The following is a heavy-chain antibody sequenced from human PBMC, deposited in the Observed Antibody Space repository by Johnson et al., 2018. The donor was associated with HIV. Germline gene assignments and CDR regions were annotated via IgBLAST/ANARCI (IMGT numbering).Heavy chain of an antibody. CDR2: IWNDGSDK. Sequence: QEQLVVSGGGVVQPGRSLRLSCAASGVIFSSYGMHWVRQAPGKGLEWVALIWNDGSDKVYADSVKGRFTISRDNSRNTLYLQMNSLRAEDTAVYYCARGRIYGAFAFDIWGQGTMVTVSS. CDR3: ARGRIYGAFAFDI. V-gene: IGHV3-33*01. D-gene: IGHD3-10*01. J-gene: IGHJ3*02. CDR1: GVIFSSYG.